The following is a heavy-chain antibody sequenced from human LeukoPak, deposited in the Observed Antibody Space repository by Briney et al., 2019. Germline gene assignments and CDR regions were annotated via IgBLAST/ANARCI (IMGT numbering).Heavy chain of an antibody. V-gene: IGHV1-2*02. J-gene: IGHJ3*02. CDR3: ARGLYYGGNQRAHDAFDI. D-gene: IGHD4-23*01. CDR2: FNPASGGT. CDR1: GYIFTDYY. Sequence: SVKVSCKASGYIFTDYYMHWVRQAPGQGLEWMGWFNPASGGTKYAQKFQGRVTMTRDTSINTAYMELSSLGLDDTAVYYCARGLYYGGNQRAHDAFDIWGQGTLVTVSS.